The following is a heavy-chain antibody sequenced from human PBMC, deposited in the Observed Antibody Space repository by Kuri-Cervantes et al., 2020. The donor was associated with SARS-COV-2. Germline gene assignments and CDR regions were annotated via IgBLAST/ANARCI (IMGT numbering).Heavy chain of an antibody. CDR1: GFTFSSYS. CDR2: ISSSSSYI. CDR3: ARERRLLPVRYYYYYYMDV. D-gene: IGHD2-15*01. V-gene: IGHV3-21*01. J-gene: IGHJ6*03. Sequence: GGSLRLSCAASGFTFSSYSMNWVRQAPGKGLEWVSSISSSSSYIYYADPVKGRFTISRDNAKNSLYLQMNSLRAEDTAVYYCARERRLLPVRYYYYYYMDVWGKGTTVTVSS.